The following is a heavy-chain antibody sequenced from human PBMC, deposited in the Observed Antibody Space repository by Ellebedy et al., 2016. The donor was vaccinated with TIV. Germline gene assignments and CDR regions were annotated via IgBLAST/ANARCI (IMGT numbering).Heavy chain of an antibody. CDR2: INTNNGDT. D-gene: IGHD1-14*01. CDR1: GYTFTGYY. V-gene: IGHV1-2*02. J-gene: IGHJ4*02. CDR3: VRDLTNPLKGDY. Sequence: AASVKVSCKASGYTFTGYYIHWVRQAPGQGLEWMAWINTNNGDTDFAQSLQGRVTMTTDTSISTAYMELSSLTSDDTAVYYCVRDLTNPLKGDYWGQGTLVTVSS.